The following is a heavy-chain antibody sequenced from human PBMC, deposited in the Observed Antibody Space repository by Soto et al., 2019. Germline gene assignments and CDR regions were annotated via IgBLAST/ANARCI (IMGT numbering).Heavy chain of an antibody. CDR1: GVSISSGGYY. V-gene: IGHV4-31*03. CDR3: ARVRMRCSSTSCYWFDP. CDR2: IYYSGIT. J-gene: IGHJ5*02. Sequence: LSLTCSVSGVSISSGGYYLSWIRQHPGKGLEWIGCIYYSGITYYNPSLKSRVTISVDTSKNQFSLKLSSVTAADTAVYYCARVRMRCSSTSCYWFDPWGQGTLVTVSS. D-gene: IGHD2-2*01.